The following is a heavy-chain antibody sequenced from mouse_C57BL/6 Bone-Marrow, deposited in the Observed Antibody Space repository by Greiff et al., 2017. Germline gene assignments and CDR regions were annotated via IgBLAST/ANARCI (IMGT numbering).Heavy chain of an antibody. CDR2: IDPSDSYT. Sequence: QVPLPPPVAALLKPGASVKLSCTASGYTFTSYWMHWVKQRPGQGLEWIGEIDPSDSYTNYNQKFKGKATLTVDTSSSTAYMQLSSLTSEDSAVYYCAREHYYGSSYDYFYLWGQGTTLTVSS. V-gene: IGHV1-50*01. D-gene: IGHD1-1*01. CDR1: GYTFTSYW. CDR3: AREHYYGSSYDYFYL. J-gene: IGHJ2*01.